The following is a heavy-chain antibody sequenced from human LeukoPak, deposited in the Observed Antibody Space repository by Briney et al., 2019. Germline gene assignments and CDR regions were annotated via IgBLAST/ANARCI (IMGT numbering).Heavy chain of an antibody. CDR1: GFTFSSYW. CDR2: INSDGSST. J-gene: IGHJ6*03. V-gene: IGHV3-74*01. CDR3: AREGSSSWFAGYYYYYYYMDV. Sequence: GGSLRLSCAASGFTFSSYWMHWVRQAPGKGLVWVSRINSDGSSTSYADSVKGRFTISRDNAKNALYLQMNSLRAEDTAVYYCAREGSSSWFAGYYYYYYYMDVWGKGTTVTVSS. D-gene: IGHD6-13*01.